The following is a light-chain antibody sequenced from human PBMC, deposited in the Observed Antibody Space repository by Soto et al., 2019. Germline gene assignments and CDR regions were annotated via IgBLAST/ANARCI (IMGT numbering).Light chain of an antibody. Sequence: IQLTQSPSSLSASVGDRVTITCRASQGISSYLAWYQQKPGKAPKLLIYAASTLQSGVPSRFSGSGSGTDFTLTISSLQPEDFATYYCQQLNSYSFTFGPGPKVDIK. V-gene: IGKV1-9*01. CDR2: AAS. CDR1: QGISSY. CDR3: QQLNSYSFT. J-gene: IGKJ3*01.